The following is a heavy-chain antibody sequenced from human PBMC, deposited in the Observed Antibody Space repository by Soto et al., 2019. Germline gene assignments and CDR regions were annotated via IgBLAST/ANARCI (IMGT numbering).Heavy chain of an antibody. CDR1: GFTFSSYG. CDR3: ARDRVGCSGGSCYPEYSFDY. V-gene: IGHV3-33*01. CDR2: IWYDGSNK. D-gene: IGHD2-15*01. Sequence: QVQLVESGGGVVQPGRSLRLSCAASGFTFSSYGMHWVRQAPGKGLEWVAVIWYDGSNKYYADSVKGRFTISRDNSKNTLYLQMNSLRAEDTAVYYCARDRVGCSGGSCYPEYSFDYWGQGTLVTVSS. J-gene: IGHJ4*02.